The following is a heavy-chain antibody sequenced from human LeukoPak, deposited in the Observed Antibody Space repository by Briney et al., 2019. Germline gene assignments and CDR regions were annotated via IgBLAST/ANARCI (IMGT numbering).Heavy chain of an antibody. Sequence: ASVKVSCKASGYIFTDYYIHWVRQAPGQGLEWMGWINPKSGGANYAQKFRGRVTMVRDTSISTAYMEMSRLRSDDTAVYYCARDMMIATAYYHMDVWGKGTTVTVSS. CDR3: ARDMMIATAYYHMDV. D-gene: IGHD3-16*01. V-gene: IGHV1-2*02. CDR2: INPKSGGA. CDR1: GYIFTDYY. J-gene: IGHJ6*03.